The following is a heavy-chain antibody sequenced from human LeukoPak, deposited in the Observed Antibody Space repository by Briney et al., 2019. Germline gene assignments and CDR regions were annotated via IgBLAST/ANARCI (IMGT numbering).Heavy chain of an antibody. J-gene: IGHJ4*02. V-gene: IGHV3-21*01. D-gene: IGHD5-24*01. CDR2: ISSSSSYI. CDR1: GFTFSSYS. Sequence: GGSLRLSCAASGFTFSSYSMNWVRQAPGKGLEWVSSISSSSSYIYYADSVKGRFTISRDNAKKSLYLQMNSLRAEDTAVYYCSREDGRGFDYWGQGTLVTVSS. CDR3: SREDGRGFDY.